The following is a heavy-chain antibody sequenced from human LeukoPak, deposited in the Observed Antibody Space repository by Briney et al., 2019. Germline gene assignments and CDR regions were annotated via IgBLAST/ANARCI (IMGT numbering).Heavy chain of an antibody. CDR2: IYYGGST. Sequence: PSETLSLTCTVSGGSTSSYYWSWIRQPPGKGLEWIGYIYYGGSTNYNPSLKSRVTISLDTSKTQFSLKLSSVTAADTAVYYCARDLVGFWSGYYSYWGQGTLVTVSS. V-gene: IGHV4-59*08. J-gene: IGHJ4*02. D-gene: IGHD3-3*01. CDR3: ARDLVGFWSGYYSY. CDR1: GGSTSSYY.